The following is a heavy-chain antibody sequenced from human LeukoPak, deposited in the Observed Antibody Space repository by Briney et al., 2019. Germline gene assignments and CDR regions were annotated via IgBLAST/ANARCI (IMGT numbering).Heavy chain of an antibody. J-gene: IGHJ4*02. CDR1: GGSISSGDYY. D-gene: IGHD1-26*01. V-gene: IGHV4-30-4*01. CDR2: IYYSGST. CDR3: ARDHSGSYYFDY. Sequence: SQTLSLTCTVSGGSISSGDYYWSWIRQPPGKGLEWIGYIYYSGSTYYNPSPKSRVTISVDTSKNQFSLKLSSVTAADTAVYYCARDHSGSYYFDYWGQGTLVTVSS.